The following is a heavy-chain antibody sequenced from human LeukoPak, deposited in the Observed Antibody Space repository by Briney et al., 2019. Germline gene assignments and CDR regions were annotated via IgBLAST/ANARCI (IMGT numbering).Heavy chain of an antibody. Sequence: SETLSLTCTVSGGSISSYYWSWIRQPPGKGLEWIGYIYYSGSTNYNPSLKSRVAISVDTSKNQLSLKLSSVTAADTAVYYCARERYGGEFDYWGQGTLVTVSS. CDR3: ARERYGGEFDY. D-gene: IGHD4-23*01. V-gene: IGHV4-59*01. CDR2: IYYSGST. J-gene: IGHJ4*02. CDR1: GGSISSYY.